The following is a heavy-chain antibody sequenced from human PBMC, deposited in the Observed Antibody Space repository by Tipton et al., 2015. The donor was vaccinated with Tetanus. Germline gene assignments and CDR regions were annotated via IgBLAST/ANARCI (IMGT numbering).Heavy chain of an antibody. D-gene: IGHD3-10*01. CDR3: ATDRRGPGEVRGLDN. V-gene: IGHV4-59*01. J-gene: IGHJ4*02. CDR1: GGSISGSY. CDR2: VYYNGNT. Sequence: TLSLTCTVSGGSISGSYWNWIRQPPGKGLEWIGYVYYNGNTHYNPALKSRVTISVDTSKTHFSLRLDSVTAADTAVYYCATDRRGPGEVRGLDNWGQGTLVTVSS.